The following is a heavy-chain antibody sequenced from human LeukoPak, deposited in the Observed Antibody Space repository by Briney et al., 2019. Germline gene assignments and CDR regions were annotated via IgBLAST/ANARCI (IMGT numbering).Heavy chain of an antibody. Sequence: PGRSLRLSCAASGFTFSNYNMNWVRQAPGKGLEWVSYISSSSSTIYYADSVKGRFTISRDNAKNSLWLQMNSLRAEDTAVYYCARVEGGYTYVYDYWGQGTLVTVSS. J-gene: IGHJ4*02. CDR3: ARVEGGYTYVYDY. V-gene: IGHV3-48*04. CDR1: GFTFSNYN. CDR2: ISSSSSTI. D-gene: IGHD5-18*01.